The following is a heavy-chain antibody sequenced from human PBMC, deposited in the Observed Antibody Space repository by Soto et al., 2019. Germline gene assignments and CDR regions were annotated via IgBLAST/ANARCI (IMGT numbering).Heavy chain of an antibody. Sequence: QVQLVESGGGVVQPGRSLRLSCAASGFTFSSYAMHWVRQAPGKGLEWVAVISYDGSNKYYADSVKGRFTISRDNYKNTLYLQMNSLRAEDTAVYYCAREGEAAAAGTGRGYYFDYWGQGTLVTVSS. CDR2: ISYDGSNK. D-gene: IGHD6-13*01. CDR1: GFTFSSYA. V-gene: IGHV3-30-3*01. CDR3: AREGEAAAAGTGRGYYFDY. J-gene: IGHJ4*02.